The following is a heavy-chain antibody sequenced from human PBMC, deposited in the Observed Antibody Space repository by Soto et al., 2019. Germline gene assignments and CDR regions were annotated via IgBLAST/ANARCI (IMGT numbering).Heavy chain of an antibody. Sequence: QVTLKESGPVLVKPTETLTLTCTVSGFSLSNARMGVSWIRQPPGKALEWLAHIFSNDEKSYSTSLKSRLTISKDTSKSQVVLTMTNMGPVDTATYYCARILAHPVTPFDYWGQGTLVTVSS. J-gene: IGHJ4*02. CDR3: ARILAHPVTPFDY. V-gene: IGHV2-26*01. D-gene: IGHD4-17*01. CDR1: GFSLSNARMG. CDR2: IFSNDEK.